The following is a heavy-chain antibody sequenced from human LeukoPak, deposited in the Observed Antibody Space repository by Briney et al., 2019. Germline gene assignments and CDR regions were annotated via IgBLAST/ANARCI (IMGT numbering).Heavy chain of an antibody. CDR1: GFTFSSYG. CDR3: AKDRIPDGKYSIDF. D-gene: IGHD2/OR15-2a*01. CDR2: IWYDGSNK. V-gene: IGHV3-33*06. J-gene: IGHJ4*02. Sequence: GGSLRLSCAASGFTFSSYGMHWVRQAPGKGLEWVAVIWYDGSNKYYADSVKGRFTISRDNSKNTLYLQMNSLRAEDSAVYYCAKDRIPDGKYSIDFWGQGTPVTVSS.